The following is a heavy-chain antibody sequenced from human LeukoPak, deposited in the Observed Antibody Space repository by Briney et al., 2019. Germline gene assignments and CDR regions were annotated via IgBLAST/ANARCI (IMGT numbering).Heavy chain of an antibody. V-gene: IGHV1-69-2*01. CDR3: ATGGIAVAQWDAFDI. CDR1: GYTFTDYY. D-gene: IGHD6-19*01. J-gene: IGHJ3*02. CDR2: VDPEDGGT. Sequence: ASVKVSCKVSGYTFTDYYMHWVQQAPGKGLEWMGLVDPEDGGTIYAEKFQGRVTITADTSTDTAYMELSSLRSEDTAVYDCATGGIAVAQWDAFDIWGQGTMVTVSS.